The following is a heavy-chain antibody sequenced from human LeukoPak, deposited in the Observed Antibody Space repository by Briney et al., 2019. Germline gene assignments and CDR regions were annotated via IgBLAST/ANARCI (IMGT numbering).Heavy chain of an antibody. Sequence: GALRLSCAASGFTFSSYGMSWVRQAPGKGLEWVANIKQDGSEKYYVDSVKGRFTISRDNAKNSLYLQMNSLRAEDTAVYYCARIFFSVVPAAIQDYWGQGTLVTVSS. V-gene: IGHV3-7*01. CDR3: ARIFFSVVPAAIQDY. CDR2: IKQDGSEK. CDR1: GFTFSSYG. J-gene: IGHJ4*02. D-gene: IGHD2-2*01.